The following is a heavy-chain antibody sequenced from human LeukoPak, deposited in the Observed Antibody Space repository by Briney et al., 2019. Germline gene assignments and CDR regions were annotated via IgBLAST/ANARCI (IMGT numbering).Heavy chain of an antibody. D-gene: IGHD2-15*01. CDR3: ARYCSGGSCYPYYGMDV. J-gene: IGHJ6*04. CDR1: GYSFTSYW. CDR2: SYPGDSDT. V-gene: IGHV5-51*01. Sequence: GESLKISCKGSGYSFTSYWIGWVRQMPGKGLEWMGISYPGDSDTRYSPSFQGQVTISADKSISTAYLQWSSLKASDTAMYYCARYCSGGSCYPYYGMDVWGKGTTVTVSS.